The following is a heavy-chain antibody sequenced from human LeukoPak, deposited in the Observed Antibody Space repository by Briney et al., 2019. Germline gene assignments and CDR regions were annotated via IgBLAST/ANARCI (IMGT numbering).Heavy chain of an antibody. J-gene: IGHJ4*02. D-gene: IGHD3-9*01. Sequence: GGSLRLSCAASGFTFSSYWMHWVRQVPGRGLVWVSRINTDGSTTSYADSVKGRFTIFRDNAQNTLYLQMNSLRVEDTGVYYCTMDLTGPFDDWGQGTLVTVSS. CDR1: GFTFSSYW. CDR3: TMDLTGPFDD. CDR2: INTDGSTT. V-gene: IGHV3-74*01.